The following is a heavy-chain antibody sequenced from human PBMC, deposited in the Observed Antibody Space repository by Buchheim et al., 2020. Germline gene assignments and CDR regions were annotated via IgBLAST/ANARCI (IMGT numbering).Heavy chain of an antibody. CDR2: ISYDGSNK. V-gene: IGHV3-30*18. CDR3: AKDSYDSSGYYWGYFDY. J-gene: IGHJ4*02. CDR1: GFTFSSYG. Sequence: QVQLVESGGGVVQPGRSLRPSCAASGFTFSSYGMHWVRQAPGKGLEWVAVISYDGSNKYYADSVKGRFTISRDNSKNTLYLQMNSLRAEDTAVYYCAKDSYDSSGYYWGYFDYWGQGTL. D-gene: IGHD3-22*01.